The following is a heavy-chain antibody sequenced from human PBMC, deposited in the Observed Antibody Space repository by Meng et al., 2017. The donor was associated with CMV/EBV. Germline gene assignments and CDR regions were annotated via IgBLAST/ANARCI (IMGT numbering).Heavy chain of an antibody. CDR3: ATGGYGSSSWSN. Sequence: GESLKISCAASGFTFSSYAMHWVRQAPGKGLEWVAVISYDGSNKYYADSVKGRFTISRDNSKNTLYLQMNSLRAEDTAVYYCATGGYGSSSWSNWGQGTLVTVSS. D-gene: IGHD6-6*01. J-gene: IGHJ4*02. CDR2: ISYDGSNK. V-gene: IGHV3-30-3*01. CDR1: GFTFSSYA.